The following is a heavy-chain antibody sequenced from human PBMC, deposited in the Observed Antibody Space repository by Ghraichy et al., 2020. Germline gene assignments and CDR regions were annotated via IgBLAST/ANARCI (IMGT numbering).Heavy chain of an antibody. V-gene: IGHV2-5*02. D-gene: IGHD3-3*01. CDR2: IYWDDDK. J-gene: IGHJ1*01. CDR1: GFSLSTSGVG. CDR3: AHTSGRGSYYDFWSGYPSLYFQH. Sequence: SGPTLVKPTQTLTLTCTFSGFSLSTSGVGVGWIRQPPGKALEWLALIYWDDDKRYSPSLKSRLTITKDTSKNQVVLTMTNMDPVDTATYYCAHTSGRGSYYDFWSGYPSLYFQHWGQGTLVTVSS.